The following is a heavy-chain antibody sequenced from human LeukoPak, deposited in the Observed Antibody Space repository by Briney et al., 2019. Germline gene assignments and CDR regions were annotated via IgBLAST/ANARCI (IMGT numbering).Heavy chain of an antibody. CDR2: IKSSTDGGTT. CDR1: GFTFSVAW. D-gene: IGHD5-18*01. V-gene: IGHV3-15*01. J-gene: IGHJ4*02. CDR3: TTGPRYSYGLITY. Sequence: GGSLRLSCAASGFTFSVAWMNWVRQAPGKGLEWVGRIKSSTDGGTTDYAAPVRGRFTISRDDSKNTLFLQMNSLKTEDTAVYYCTTGPRYSYGLITYWGQGALVTVSS.